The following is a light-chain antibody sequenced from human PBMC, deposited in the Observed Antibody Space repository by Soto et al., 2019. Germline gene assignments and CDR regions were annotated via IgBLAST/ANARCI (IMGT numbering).Light chain of an antibody. Sequence: EIVLTQSPGTLSLSPGERATLSCRASRSVNSWFVAWYQQKAGGAPRLLIYGASTRATGIPARFSGSGSGTEFTLPISRLEPEDFTVYYCHPYETFGQGTKVDIK. CDR1: RSVNSWF. CDR3: HPYET. V-gene: IGKV3-20*01. CDR2: GAS. J-gene: IGKJ1*01.